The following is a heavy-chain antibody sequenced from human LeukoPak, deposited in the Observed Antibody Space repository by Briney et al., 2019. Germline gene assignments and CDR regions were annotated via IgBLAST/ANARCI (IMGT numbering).Heavy chain of an antibody. CDR3: TKDSFGAVRDS. J-gene: IGHJ5*02. CDR1: GDSMIDNNFY. V-gene: IGHV4-39*07. Sequence: SETLSLTCTVSGDSMIDNNFYWGWTRQSPQKGLEWIASIYYDGRSLYNPSLRSRVTISLDAPKNQIFLKLSSVTAADTAVYYCTKDSFGAVRDSWGRGILVTVSS. CDR2: IYYDGRS. D-gene: IGHD1-26*01.